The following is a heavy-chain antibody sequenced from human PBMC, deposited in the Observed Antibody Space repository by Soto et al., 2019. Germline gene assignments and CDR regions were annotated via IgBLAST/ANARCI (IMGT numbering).Heavy chain of an antibody. CDR1: GCSISSSSYY. CDR2: IYYSGST. V-gene: IGHV4-39*01. Sequence: SETLSLTCTVSGCSISSSSYYWGWIRQPPGKGLEWIGSIYYSGSTYYNPSLKSRVSISVDTSKNQFSLKLSSVTAADTAVYYCARPARTTVTTSAAFDIWGQGTMVTVSS. CDR3: ARPARTTVTTSAAFDI. J-gene: IGHJ3*02. D-gene: IGHD4-17*01.